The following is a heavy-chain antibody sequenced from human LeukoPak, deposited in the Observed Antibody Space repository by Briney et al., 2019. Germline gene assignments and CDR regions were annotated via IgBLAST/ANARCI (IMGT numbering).Heavy chain of an antibody. CDR3: ARAPTPDIVVVVAAGGGFDY. CDR1: GFTFSSYA. V-gene: IGHV3-30-3*01. Sequence: SGGSLRLSCAASGFTFSSYAMPWVRQAPGKGLEWVAVISYDGSNKYYADSVKGGFTISRDNSKNTLYLQMNSLRAEDTAVYYCARAPTPDIVVVVAAGGGFDYWGQGTLVTVSS. CDR2: ISYDGSNK. J-gene: IGHJ4*02. D-gene: IGHD2-15*01.